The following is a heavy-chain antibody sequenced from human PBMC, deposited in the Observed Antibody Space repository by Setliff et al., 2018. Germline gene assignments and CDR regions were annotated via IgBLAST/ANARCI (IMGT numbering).Heavy chain of an antibody. CDR2: IYTSGST. CDR1: GGSISSGSYY. V-gene: IGHV4-61*09. D-gene: IGHD4-17*01. CDR3: AIPGYGDYFGYFRN. J-gene: IGHJ1*01. Sequence: SETLSLTCTVSGGSISSGSYYWSWIRQPAGKGLEWIGHIYTSGSTNYNPSLKSRVTISVDTSKNQFSLKLSSLTVADTAVYYCAIPGYGDYFGYFRNWSQGTLVTVSS.